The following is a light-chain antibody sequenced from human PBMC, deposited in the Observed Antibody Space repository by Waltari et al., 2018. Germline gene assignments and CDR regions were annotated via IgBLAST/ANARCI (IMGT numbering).Light chain of an antibody. CDR1: KSIGSY. Sequence: ASTGDRVTITCRASKSIGSYLAWYQQTPGKAPKLLIHSASTLQRGVPSRFSGSGSGTDFTLTINYLQSEDFATYYCQQYYSYSWAFGLGTKVEMK. CDR3: QQYYSYSWA. J-gene: IGKJ1*01. CDR2: SAS. V-gene: IGKV1-8*01.